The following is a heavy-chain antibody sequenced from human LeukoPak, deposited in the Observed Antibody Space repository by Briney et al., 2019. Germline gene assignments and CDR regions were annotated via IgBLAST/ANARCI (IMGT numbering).Heavy chain of an antibody. Sequence: SETLSLTCTVSGGSISSHYWSWIRQPPEKGLEWIGYIYYSGSTNYNPSLKSRVTISVDTSKNQFSLKLSSVTAADTAVYYCARGGSGFDYWGQGTLVTVSS. CDR1: GGSISSHY. CDR3: ARGGSGFDY. V-gene: IGHV4-59*11. CDR2: IYYSGST. J-gene: IGHJ4*02.